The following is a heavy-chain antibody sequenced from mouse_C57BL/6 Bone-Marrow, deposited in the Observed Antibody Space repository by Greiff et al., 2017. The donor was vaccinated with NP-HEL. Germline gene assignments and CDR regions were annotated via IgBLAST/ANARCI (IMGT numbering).Heavy chain of an antibody. CDR2: IYPGSGST. CDR3: ARERGYYYAMDY. V-gene: IGHV1-55*01. Sequence: QVQLQQPGAELVKPGASVKMSCKASGYTFTSYWITWVKQRPGQGLEWIGDIYPGSGSTNYTEKFKSKATLTVDTSSSTAYMQLSSLTSEDSAVYYCARERGYYYAMDYWGQGTSVTVSS. CDR1: GYTFTSYW. D-gene: IGHD2-2*01. J-gene: IGHJ4*01.